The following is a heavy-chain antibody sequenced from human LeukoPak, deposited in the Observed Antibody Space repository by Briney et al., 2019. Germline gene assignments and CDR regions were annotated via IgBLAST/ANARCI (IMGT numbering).Heavy chain of an antibody. CDR3: AKEGSI. CDR1: GFTFSSYG. V-gene: IGHV3-30*18. Sequence: GRSLRPSCAASGFTFSSYGMHWVRQAPGKGLEWVAVISYDGSNKYYADSVKGRFTISRDNSKNTLYLQMNSLRAEDTAVYYCAKEGSIWGQGTMVTVSS. J-gene: IGHJ3*02. CDR2: ISYDGSNK.